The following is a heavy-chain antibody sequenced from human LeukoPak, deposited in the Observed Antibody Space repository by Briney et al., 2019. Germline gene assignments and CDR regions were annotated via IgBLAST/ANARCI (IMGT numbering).Heavy chain of an antibody. CDR3: ARVGGIAVADDAFDI. D-gene: IGHD6-19*01. Sequence: PSGGSTSYAQKFQGRVTMTRDTSTSTVYMELSSLRSEDTAVYYCARVGGIAVADDAFDIWGQGTMVTVSS. CDR2: PSGGST. J-gene: IGHJ3*02. V-gene: IGHV1-46*01.